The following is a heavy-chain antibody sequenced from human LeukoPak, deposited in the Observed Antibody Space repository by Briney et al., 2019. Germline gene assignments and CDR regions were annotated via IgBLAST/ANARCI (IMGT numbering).Heavy chain of an antibody. Sequence: SVKVSCKASGGTFSSYAISWVRQAPGQGLEWMGGIIPIFGTANYAQKFQGRVTITADESTSTAYMELSSLRSEDTAVYYCARSYSGSYDFDYWGQGTLVTVSS. J-gene: IGHJ4*02. CDR2: IIPIFGTA. D-gene: IGHD1-26*01. CDR3: ARSYSGSYDFDY. V-gene: IGHV1-69*13. CDR1: GGTFSSYA.